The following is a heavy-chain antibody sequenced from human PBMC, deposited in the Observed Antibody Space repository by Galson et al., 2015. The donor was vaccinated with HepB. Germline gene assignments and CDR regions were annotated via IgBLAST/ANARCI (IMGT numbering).Heavy chain of an antibody. D-gene: IGHD3-9*01. CDR3: AKDPGKGFDWLLSGYYYYYGMDV. J-gene: IGHJ6*02. Sequence: SLRLSCAASGFTFSSYAMSWVRQAPGKGLEWVSAISGSGGSTYYADSVKGRFTISRDNSKNTLYLQMNSLRAEDTAVYYCAKDPGKGFDWLLSGYYYYYGMDVWGQGTTVTVSS. V-gene: IGHV3-23*01. CDR1: GFTFSSYA. CDR2: ISGSGGST.